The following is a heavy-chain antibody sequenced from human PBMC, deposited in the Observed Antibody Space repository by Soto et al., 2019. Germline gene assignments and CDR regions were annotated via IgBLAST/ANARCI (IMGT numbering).Heavy chain of an antibody. CDR3: AKDTYYHDSSGYYVFDY. CDR2: ISYEGSNK. Sequence: QVQLVESGGGVVQPGRSLRLSCADSGFTFTDYGMHWVRQAPGKGLEWVAVISYEGSNKNYADSVKGRFTISRDNSKNTLYLQMNSLRAEDTAVYYCAKDTYYHDSSGYYVFDYWGQGTLVTVSS. D-gene: IGHD3-22*01. J-gene: IGHJ4*02. V-gene: IGHV3-30*18. CDR1: GFTFTDYG.